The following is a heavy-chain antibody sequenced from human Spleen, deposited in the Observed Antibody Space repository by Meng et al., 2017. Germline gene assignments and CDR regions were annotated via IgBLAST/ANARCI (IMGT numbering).Heavy chain of an antibody. CDR2: INTNTGNP. V-gene: IGHV7-4-1*02. CDR1: GYTFVRCA. Sequence: QVQLVQSGSELKKPGASVKFSCKVSGYTFVRCAMHWVRQAPGQGLEWMGWINTNTGNPTYVQGFTGRIVFSLDTSVSTAYLQISSLKTEDTAVYYCARGTYGEPFDYWGQGTLVTVSS. CDR3: ARGTYGEPFDY. J-gene: IGHJ4*02. D-gene: IGHD1-26*01.